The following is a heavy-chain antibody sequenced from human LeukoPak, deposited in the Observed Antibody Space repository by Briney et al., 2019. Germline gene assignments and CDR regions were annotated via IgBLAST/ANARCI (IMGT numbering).Heavy chain of an antibody. CDR2: IYHSGST. CDR3: ARATKTGIGLYYFDY. V-gene: IGHV4-30-2*01. CDR1: GGSISSGGYY. Sequence: PSQTLSLTCTVSGGSISSGGYYWSWIRQPPGKGLEWIGYIYHSGSTYYNPSLKSRVTISVDRSKNQFSLKLSSVTAADTAVYYCARATKTGIGLYYFDYWGQGTLVTVSS. D-gene: IGHD1-1*01. J-gene: IGHJ4*02.